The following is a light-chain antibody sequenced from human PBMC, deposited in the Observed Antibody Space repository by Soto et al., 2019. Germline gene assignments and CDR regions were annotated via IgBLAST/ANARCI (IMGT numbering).Light chain of an antibody. Sequence: DIQMTQSPSSVSASVGDRVTITCRASQDSSSWLAWFQQKPGKAPKLLIYAASSLQIGVPSRFSGSGSGTDFTLTISSLQTEDYATYYCQQGNSFPLTFGGGTKMEIK. CDR1: QDSSSW. CDR3: QQGNSFPLT. V-gene: IGKV1-12*01. J-gene: IGKJ4*01. CDR2: AAS.